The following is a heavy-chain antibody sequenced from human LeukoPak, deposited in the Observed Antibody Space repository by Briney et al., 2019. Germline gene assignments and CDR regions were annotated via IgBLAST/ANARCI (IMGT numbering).Heavy chain of an antibody. Sequence: SETLSLTCAVYGGSISSSSYYWGWIRQPPGKGLEWIGSIYYSGTTYYNPSLKNRVTISVDTSKNHFSLRLSSVTAADTAVYYCARGVRQRGYYVGYYFDYWGQGTLVTVSS. V-gene: IGHV4-39*07. CDR1: GGSISSSSYY. CDR2: IYYSGTT. CDR3: ARGVRQRGYYVGYYFDY. D-gene: IGHD3-22*01. J-gene: IGHJ4*02.